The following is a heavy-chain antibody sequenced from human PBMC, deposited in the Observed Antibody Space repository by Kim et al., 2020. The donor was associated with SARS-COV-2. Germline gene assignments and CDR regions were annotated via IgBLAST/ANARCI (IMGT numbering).Heavy chain of an antibody. J-gene: IGHJ4*02. CDR3: ARVRQRKSVFFDY. D-gene: IGHD2-8*01. Sequence: GGSLRLSCAASGFTFSSYAMHWVRQAPGKGLEWVAVISYDGSNKYYADSVKGRFTISRDNSKNTLYLQMNSLRAEDTAVYYCARVRQRKSVFFDYWGQGTLVTVSS. V-gene: IGHV3-30-3*01. CDR1: GFTFSSYA. CDR2: ISYDGSNK.